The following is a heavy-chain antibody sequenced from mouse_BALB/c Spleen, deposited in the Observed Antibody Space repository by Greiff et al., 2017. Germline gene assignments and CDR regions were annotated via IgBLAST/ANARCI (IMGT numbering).Heavy chain of an antibody. V-gene: IGHV5-9-1*01. Sequence: EVMLVESGGGLVKPGGSLKLSCAASGFTFSSYAMSWVRQTPEKRLEWVATISSGGSYTYYPDSVKGRFTISRDNAKNTLYLQMSSLRSEDTAMYYCARLLHDYDTYWGQGTTLTVSS. D-gene: IGHD2-4*01. CDR1: GFTFSSYA. J-gene: IGHJ2*01. CDR3: ARLLHDYDTY. CDR2: ISSGGSYT.